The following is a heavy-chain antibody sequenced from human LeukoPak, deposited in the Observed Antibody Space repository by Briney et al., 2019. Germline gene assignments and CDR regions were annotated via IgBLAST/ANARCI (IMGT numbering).Heavy chain of an antibody. CDR3: PRLIKYSSSAESFDY. D-gene: IGHD6-6*01. CDR1: GYSISRAYY. J-gene: IGHJ4*02. Sequence: SETLSLTGAGSGYSISRAYYGGWIRQPPVKGLEWIGGIYDNGYAYQKPSLKSRVTSSVSTSKTQCSLKLSSVTAADTAVYYCPRLIKYSSSAESFDYWGQGTLVTVPS. V-gene: IGHV4-38-2*01. CDR2: IYDNGYA.